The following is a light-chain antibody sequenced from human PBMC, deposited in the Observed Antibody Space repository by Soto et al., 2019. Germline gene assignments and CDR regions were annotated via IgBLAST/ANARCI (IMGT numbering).Light chain of an antibody. V-gene: IGKV3-11*01. CDR3: QQRGSWIT. Sequence: EIVLTQSPATLYLSPGERATLSCRASQSVSTYLDWYQQRPGLAPRLLIYDASNRATCIPARLSRSGSGTDFTLPISSLEPEDFAVYYCQQRGSWITVGQGTRLEIK. CDR2: DAS. J-gene: IGKJ5*01. CDR1: QSVSTY.